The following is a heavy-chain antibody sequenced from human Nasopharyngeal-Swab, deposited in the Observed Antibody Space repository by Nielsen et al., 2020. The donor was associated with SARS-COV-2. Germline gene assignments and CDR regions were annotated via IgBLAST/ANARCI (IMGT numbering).Heavy chain of an antibody. CDR2: FDPEDGET. D-gene: IGHD6-19*01. V-gene: IGHV1-24*01. CDR1: GYTLTELS. Sequence: ASAKFSCTVSGYTLTELSMHWVRQAPGKGLEWMGGFDPEDGETIYAQKFQGRVTMTEDTSTDTAYMELSSLRSEDTAVYYCATGIAVAGYYYYYGMDVWGQGTTVTVSS. J-gene: IGHJ6*02. CDR3: ATGIAVAGYYYYYGMDV.